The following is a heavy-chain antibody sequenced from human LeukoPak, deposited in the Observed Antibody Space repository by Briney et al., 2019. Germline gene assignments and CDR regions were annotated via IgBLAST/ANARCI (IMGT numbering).Heavy chain of an antibody. V-gene: IGHV1-24*01. D-gene: IGHD5-12*01. J-gene: IGHJ5*02. Sequence: ASVKVSCKVSGYTLTELSMHWVRQAPGKGLERMGGFDPEDGETIYAQKFQGRVTMTEDTSTVTAYMELSSLRSEDTAVYYCATAELWGGYELPNLWGQGTLVTVSS. CDR3: ATAELWGGYELPNL. CDR1: GYTLTELS. CDR2: FDPEDGET.